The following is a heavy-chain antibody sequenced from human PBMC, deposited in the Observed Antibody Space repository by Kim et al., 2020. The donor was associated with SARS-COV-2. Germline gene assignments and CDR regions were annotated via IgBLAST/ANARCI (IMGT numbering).Heavy chain of an antibody. CDR3: VRDRTYDVLAGHYWFDP. J-gene: IGHJ5*02. CDR2: ISAYRNIT. V-gene: IGHV1-18*04. Sequence: ASVKVSCKASGYTFSHYGISWVRQAPGQGLEWLGWISAYRNITNYALNFRDRVTLTIDTSTTTALMNLRSLRPEDTAVYYCVRDRTYDVLAGHYWFDPWGQGTLVTVSS. D-gene: IGHD6-19*01. CDR1: GYTFSHYG.